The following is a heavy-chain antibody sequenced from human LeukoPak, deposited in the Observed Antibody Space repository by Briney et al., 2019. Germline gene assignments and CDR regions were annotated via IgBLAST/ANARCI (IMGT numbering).Heavy chain of an antibody. CDR3: ARLVGREINVDTAMVYYFDY. Sequence: SETLSLTCTVSGGSISSGDYYWSWIRQPPGKGLEWIGYIYYSGSTYYNPSLKSRVTISVDTSKNQFSLKLSSVTAADTAVYYCARLVGREINVDTAMVYYFDYWGQGTLVTVSS. V-gene: IGHV4-30-4*08. CDR2: IYYSGST. D-gene: IGHD5-18*01. J-gene: IGHJ4*02. CDR1: GGSISSGDYY.